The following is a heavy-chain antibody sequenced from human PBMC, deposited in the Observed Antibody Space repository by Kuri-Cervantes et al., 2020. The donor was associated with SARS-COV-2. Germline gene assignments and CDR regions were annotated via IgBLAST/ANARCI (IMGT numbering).Heavy chain of an antibody. D-gene: IGHD1-14*01. V-gene: IGHV1-69*13. Sequence: SVKVSCKASGGTFSSYAISWVRQAPGQGLEWMGGIIPIFGTANYAQKFQGRVTITADESTSTAYMELSSLGSEDTAVYYCARDQGRRPSQPNWFDPWGQGTLVTVSS. CDR1: GGTFSSYA. J-gene: IGHJ5*02. CDR3: ARDQGRRPSQPNWFDP. CDR2: IIPIFGTA.